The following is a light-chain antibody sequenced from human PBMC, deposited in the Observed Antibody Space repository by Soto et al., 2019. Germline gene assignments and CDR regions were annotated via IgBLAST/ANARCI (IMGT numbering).Light chain of an antibody. J-gene: IGKJ5*01. CDR1: QSFSSY. CDR2: ASS. Sequence: EIVLTQSPATLSLSPGERATLSCRASQSFSSYLAWYQQKPVQAPRILLYASSKRATGIPARFSGRGSGTDFTLTISSLEPEDFAFYYCQQRSNWPPVITFGQGTRLEIK. V-gene: IGKV3-11*01. CDR3: QQRSNWPPVIT.